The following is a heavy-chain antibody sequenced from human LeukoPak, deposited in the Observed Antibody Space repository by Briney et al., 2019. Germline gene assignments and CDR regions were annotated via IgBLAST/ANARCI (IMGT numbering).Heavy chain of an antibody. V-gene: IGHV4-4*07. Sequence: PSETLSLTCTVSGGSISSYYWSWIRQPAGKGLEWIGRIYTSGTTTYNPSLESRVTMSVDTSNKQFSLKLTSVTAADTAVYYCARGLTGSTGFDYWGQGTLVAVSS. CDR1: GGSISSYY. CDR2: IYTSGTT. D-gene: IGHD1-7*01. J-gene: IGHJ4*02. CDR3: ARGLTGSTGFDY.